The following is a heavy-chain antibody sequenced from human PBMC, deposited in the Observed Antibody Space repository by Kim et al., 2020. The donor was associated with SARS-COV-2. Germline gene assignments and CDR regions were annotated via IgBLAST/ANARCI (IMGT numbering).Heavy chain of an antibody. Sequence: GGSLRLSCSASGFTFGDSGMIWVRQAPGKGLEWVSIINEDGNKKQYADSVTGRFTVSRDNAQNTLYLEMNSLRADDTATYYCAKAWRGGFVNWGQCA. CDR2: INEDGNKK. V-gene: IGHV3-7*05. J-gene: IGHJ1*01. CDR3: AKAWRGGFVN. CDR1: GFTFGDSG. D-gene: IGHD3-10*01.